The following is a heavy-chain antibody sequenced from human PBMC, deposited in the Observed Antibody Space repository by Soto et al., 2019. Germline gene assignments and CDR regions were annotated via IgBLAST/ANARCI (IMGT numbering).Heavy chain of an antibody. CDR1: GGSINTFY. V-gene: IGHV4-4*07. CDR2: IFSSGST. Sequence: XVTLSLTCTVSGGSINTFYWSWVRQPSGKGLEWIGRIFSSGSTSFNPSLESRVAVSVDTSKNHFSLNLSSVTAADMAVYYCAREGSYSAYNFAHGIQLWSFDFWGQGALVTSPQ. J-gene: IGHJ4*02. CDR3: AREGSYSAYNFAHGIQLWSFDF. D-gene: IGHD5-12*01.